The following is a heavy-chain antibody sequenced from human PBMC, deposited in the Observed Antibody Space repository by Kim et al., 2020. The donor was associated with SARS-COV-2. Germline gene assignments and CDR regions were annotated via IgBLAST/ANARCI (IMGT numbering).Heavy chain of an antibody. J-gene: IGHJ4*02. D-gene: IGHD1-20*01. Sequence: ASVKVSCKTSGYIFSNYAMHWVRQAPGQRLEWMGWINAGNGNTKYSQKFQGRVTITSDTSASTGYMELSSLRSEDTAVYYCARDGAYNTAGDCWGQGTPVTVSS. CDR2: INAGNGNT. CDR1: GYIFSNYA. CDR3: ARDGAYNTAGDC. V-gene: IGHV1-3*01.